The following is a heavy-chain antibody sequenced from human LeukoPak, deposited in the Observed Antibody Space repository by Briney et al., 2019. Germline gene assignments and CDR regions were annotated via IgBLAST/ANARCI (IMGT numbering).Heavy chain of an antibody. J-gene: IGHJ5*01. Sequence: SETLSLTCAVYGGSFSGYYWSWIRQPPGKGLEWIGEINHSGSTNYNPSLKSPVTVSVDTAKNQFSLRVSSVNAADTAVYYCARQPKSCTPGVFITGKACWFDSWGQGILVTVSS. V-gene: IGHV4-34*01. CDR3: ARQPKSCTPGVFITGKACWFDS. D-gene: IGHD3-10*01. CDR1: GGSFSGYY. CDR2: INHSGST.